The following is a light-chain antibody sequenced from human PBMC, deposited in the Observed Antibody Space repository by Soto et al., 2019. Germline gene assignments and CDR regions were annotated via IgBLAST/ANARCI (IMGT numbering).Light chain of an antibody. Sequence: DIQLTQSPSFLSASVGDRVTITCRACQGISSYLAWYQQKPGKAPNLLIHTASTLQSGVPSTFSGSGSGTEFTLTISILQPEDFATYDCQQRNSYPITVGQGTRREI. V-gene: IGKV1-9*01. CDR1: QGISSY. CDR2: TAS. J-gene: IGKJ5*01. CDR3: QQRNSYPIT.